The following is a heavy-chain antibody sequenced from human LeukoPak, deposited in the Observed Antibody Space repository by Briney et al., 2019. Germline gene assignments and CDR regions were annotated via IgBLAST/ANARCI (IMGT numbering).Heavy chain of an antibody. Sequence: GGSLRLSCAASGFTFSSYGMHWVRQAPGKGLEWVAFIRYDGSNKYYADSVKGRFTISRDNSKNTLYLQMNSLRAEDTAVYYCAKDPLRGFAIYYFDYWGQGTLVTVSS. CDR2: IRYDGSNK. V-gene: IGHV3-30*02. D-gene: IGHD2-15*01. CDR1: GFTFSSYG. CDR3: AKDPLRGFAIYYFDY. J-gene: IGHJ4*02.